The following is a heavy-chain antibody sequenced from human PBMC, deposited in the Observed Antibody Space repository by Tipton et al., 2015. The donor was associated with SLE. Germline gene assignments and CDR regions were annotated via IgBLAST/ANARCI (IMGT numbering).Heavy chain of an antibody. CDR2: ISSSSSYT. V-gene: IGHV3-11*03. CDR3: ASLQWELSSFDI. D-gene: IGHD1-26*01. CDR1: GFTFSDYY. J-gene: IGHJ3*02. Sequence: SLRLSCAASGFTFSDYYMSWIRQAPGKGLEWVSYISSSSSYTNYADSVKGRFTISRDNAKNSLYLQMNSLRAEDTAFYYCASLQWELSSFDIWGQGTMVTVSS.